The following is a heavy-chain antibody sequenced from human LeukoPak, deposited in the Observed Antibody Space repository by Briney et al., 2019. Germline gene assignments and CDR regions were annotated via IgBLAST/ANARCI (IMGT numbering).Heavy chain of an antibody. Sequence: GGSLRLSCAASGFTFSSYAMSWVRQAPGKGLEWVSSISSSGTYVYYADSVKGRFTISRDNAKNSLSLQMNSLRADDAAVYYCARASSKQLAGYLPDGFDIWGQGTMVTVSS. CDR3: ARASSKQLAGYLPDGFDI. CDR1: GFTFSSYA. CDR2: ISSSGTYV. V-gene: IGHV3-21*01. D-gene: IGHD3-9*01. J-gene: IGHJ3*02.